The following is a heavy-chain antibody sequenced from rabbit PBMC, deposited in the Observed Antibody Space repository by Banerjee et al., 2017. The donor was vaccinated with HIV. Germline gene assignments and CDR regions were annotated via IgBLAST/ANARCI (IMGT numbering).Heavy chain of an antibody. V-gene: IGHV1S40*01. Sequence: QSLEESGGDLVKPGASLTLTCTASGFSFSSSSYMYWVRQAPGKGLEWIGCIYTSGGGTGYANWVNGRFTISKTSSTTVTLQMTRLTAADTATYFCARGWMSGWGDLWGQGTLVTVS. CDR1: GFSFSSSSY. J-gene: IGHJ4*01. D-gene: IGHD4-1*01. CDR2: IYTSGGGT. CDR3: ARGWMSGWGDL.